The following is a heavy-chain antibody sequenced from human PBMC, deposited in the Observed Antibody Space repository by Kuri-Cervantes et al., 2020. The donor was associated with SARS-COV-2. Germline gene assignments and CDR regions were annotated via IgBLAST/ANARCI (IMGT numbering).Heavy chain of an antibody. CDR1: GFTFSSYA. CDR3: ARDTAARYFDY. V-gene: IGHV3-30*09. Sequence: GESLKISCAASGFTFSSYAMHWVRQAPGKGLEWVAVISYDGSNKYYADSVKGRFAISRDNSKNTLYLQMNSLRAKDTAVYYCARDTAARYFDYWGQGTLVTVSS. D-gene: IGHD6-6*01. CDR2: ISYDGSNK. J-gene: IGHJ4*02.